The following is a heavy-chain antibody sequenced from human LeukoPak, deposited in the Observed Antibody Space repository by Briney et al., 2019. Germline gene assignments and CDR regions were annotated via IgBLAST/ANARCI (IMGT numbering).Heavy chain of an antibody. Sequence: SETLSLTCTVSGDSISTSNSYWGWIRQPPGKGLEWIGSIYYSGNTYYNASLKSRVTISVDTSKNQFSLKLSSVTAADTAVYYCARLYPSGYTFDYWGQGTLVTVSS. D-gene: IGHD3-22*01. J-gene: IGHJ4*02. CDR2: IYYSGNT. V-gene: IGHV4-39*01. CDR1: GDSISTSNSY. CDR3: ARLYPSGYTFDY.